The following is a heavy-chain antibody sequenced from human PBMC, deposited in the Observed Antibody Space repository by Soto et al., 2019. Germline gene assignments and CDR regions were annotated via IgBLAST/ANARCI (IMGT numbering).Heavy chain of an antibody. CDR1: GYTFTGDY. CDR3: AVKDPTERYYYGMDV. J-gene: IGHJ6*02. D-gene: IGHD1-1*01. Sequence: GASVKVSCKASGYTFTGDYMHWVRQAPGQGLEWMGWINPNSGGTNYAQKFQGRVTMTRDTSISTAYMELSRLRSDDTAVYYCAVKDPTERYYYGMDVWGQGTTVTVSS. V-gene: IGHV1-2*02. CDR2: INPNSGGT.